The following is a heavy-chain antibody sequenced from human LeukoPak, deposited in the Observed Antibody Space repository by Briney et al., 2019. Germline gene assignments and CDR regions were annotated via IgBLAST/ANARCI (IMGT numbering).Heavy chain of an antibody. CDR1: GGSISSYY. CDR3: ARDSGSIFDY. D-gene: IGHD3-22*01. V-gene: IGHV4-59*01. CDR2: IYYGGST. Sequence: SETLSLTCTVSGGSISSYYWSWIRQPPGKGLEWIGYIYYGGSTNYNPSLRSRVTISVDTSKNQFSLKLSSVTAADTAVYYCARDSGSIFDYWGQGTLVTVSS. J-gene: IGHJ4*02.